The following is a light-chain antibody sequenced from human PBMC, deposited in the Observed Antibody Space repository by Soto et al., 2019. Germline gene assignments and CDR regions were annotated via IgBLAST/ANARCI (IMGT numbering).Light chain of an antibody. CDR1: SSDVGGYNY. V-gene: IGLV2-14*01. J-gene: IGLJ1*01. CDR2: EVS. CDR3: SSYTSSSTLEGYV. Sequence: QSVLTQPASVSGSPGQSITISCTGTSSDVGGYNYVSWYQQHPGKAPKLMIYEVSNRPSGVSNRFSGSKSGNTAFLTISGLQAEDEADYYCSSYTSSSTLEGYVFGTGTKLTVL.